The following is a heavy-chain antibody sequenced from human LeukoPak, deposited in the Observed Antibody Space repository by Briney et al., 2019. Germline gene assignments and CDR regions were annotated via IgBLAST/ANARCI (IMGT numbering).Heavy chain of an antibody. CDR2: IDGSGGTT. D-gene: IGHD6-13*01. CDR1: GFTVSNNY. V-gene: IGHV3-23*01. Sequence: GGSLRLSCAASGFTVSNNYLTWVRQAPGKGLEWVSGIDGSGGTTYYADSVKGRFTISRDNSMNTLYLQMNSLRAEDTAVYYCAKAQLYSSRLIDYWGQGTLVTVSS. CDR3: AKAQLYSSRLIDY. J-gene: IGHJ4*02.